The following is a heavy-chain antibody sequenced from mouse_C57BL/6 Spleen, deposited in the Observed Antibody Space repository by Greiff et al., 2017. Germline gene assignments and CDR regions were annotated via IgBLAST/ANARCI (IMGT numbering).Heavy chain of an antibody. J-gene: IGHJ2*01. CDR3: ARGFITTVADY. D-gene: IGHD1-1*01. CDR1: GYTFTDYY. V-gene: IGHV1-19*01. Sequence: VQLQQSGPVLVKPGASAKMSCKASGYTFTDYYMNWVKQSHGKSLEWIGVINPYNGGTSYNQKFKGKATLTVDKSSSKAYMELNSLTSEDSAVYYCARGFITTVADYWGQGTTLTVSS. CDR2: INPYNGGT.